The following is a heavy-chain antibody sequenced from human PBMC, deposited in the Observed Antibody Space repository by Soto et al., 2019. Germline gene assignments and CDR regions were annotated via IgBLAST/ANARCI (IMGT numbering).Heavy chain of an antibody. CDR3: ARSQYTYGPIDY. CDR1: GFTVSSNY. D-gene: IGHD5-18*01. V-gene: IGHV3-66*01. J-gene: IGHJ4*02. Sequence: GGSLRLSCAASGFTVSSNYMIWVRQAPVNGLEWVSVIYSFFSTYYSDSLKGRFTISIYNSKNTLYLQMNILRADDTAVYYCARSQYTYGPIDYWGQGTLVTVSS. CDR2: IYSFFST.